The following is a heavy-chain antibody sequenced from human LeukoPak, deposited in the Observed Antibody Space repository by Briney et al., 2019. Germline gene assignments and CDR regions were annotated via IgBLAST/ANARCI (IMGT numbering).Heavy chain of an antibody. CDR2: INPNGGGT. Sequence: GASVKVSCKASGYTFTGYYMHWVRQAPGQGLEWMGWINPNGGGTNYAQKFQGRVTMTRDTSISTAYMELSRLRSDDTAVYYCARDIEYSSSSEDYWGQGTLVTVSS. J-gene: IGHJ4*02. V-gene: IGHV1-2*02. CDR3: ARDIEYSSSSEDY. CDR1: GYTFTGYY. D-gene: IGHD6-6*01.